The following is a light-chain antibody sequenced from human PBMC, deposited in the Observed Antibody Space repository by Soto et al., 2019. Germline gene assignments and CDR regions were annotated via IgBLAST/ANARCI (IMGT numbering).Light chain of an antibody. J-gene: IGKJ4*01. Sequence: DIQMTQSPSFLSASVGDRVTITCRASQDISNFLAWYQQKPGKAPKLLIYAASTLQSGVPSRLSGSGSGREFTLTISSLQPEDFATYHCQQLNSYPIATFGGGTKVDIK. CDR1: QDISNF. V-gene: IGKV1-9*01. CDR3: QQLNSYPIAT. CDR2: AAS.